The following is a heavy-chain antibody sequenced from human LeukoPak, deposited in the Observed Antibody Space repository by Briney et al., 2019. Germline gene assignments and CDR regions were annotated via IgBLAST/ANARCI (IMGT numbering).Heavy chain of an antibody. CDR3: ARDPPVGQSHFDY. CDR2: INPKSGGT. J-gene: IGHJ4*02. D-gene: IGHD1-26*01. Sequence: ASVRVSCKTSGYSFTGHYIHWVRRAPGQGLEWVGRINPKSGGTNYAQKFQGSVTMTRDTSISTAYMDLSRLTYDDTAVYYCARDPPVGQSHFDYWGQGTQVTVSS. V-gene: IGHV1-2*06. CDR1: GYSFTGHY.